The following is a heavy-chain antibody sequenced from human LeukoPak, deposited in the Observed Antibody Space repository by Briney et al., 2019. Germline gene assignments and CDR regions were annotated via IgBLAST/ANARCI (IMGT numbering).Heavy chain of an antibody. J-gene: IGHJ4*02. CDR1: GGSMSSYF. D-gene: IGHD6-13*01. CDR3: ARQGKSGYLLVDY. V-gene: IGHV4-4*07. Sequence: SETLSLTCLVSGGSMSSYFWSWIRQPAGKGLEWIGRFYSSGNNNYNPSLRSRVTMSADTSKNQFSLELASVTAADTAVYYCARQGKSGYLLVDYWGQGTLVTVSS. CDR2: FYSSGNN.